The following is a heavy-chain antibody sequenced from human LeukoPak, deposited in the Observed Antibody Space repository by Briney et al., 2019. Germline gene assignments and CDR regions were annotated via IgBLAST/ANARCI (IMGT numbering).Heavy chain of an antibody. J-gene: IGHJ3*02. CDR3: WAGATTSDDAFDI. CDR2: FSGSGGST. Sequence: GGSLRLSCAASGFTFSSYAMSWVRQAPGKGLECISGFSGSGGSTYYADSVKGRFTISRDNSKNTLYLQMNSLRAEDTAVYYSWAGATTSDDAFDIWGQGTMVTVSS. CDR1: GFTFSSYA. D-gene: IGHD1-26*01. V-gene: IGHV3-23*01.